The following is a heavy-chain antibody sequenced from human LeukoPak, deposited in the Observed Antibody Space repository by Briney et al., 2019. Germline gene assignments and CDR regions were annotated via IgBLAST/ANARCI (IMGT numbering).Heavy chain of an antibody. CDR1: GYSFANYW. CDR3: ARNSGTENNFDY. CDR2: IYLGDFGI. V-gene: IGHV5-51*01. J-gene: IGHJ4*02. D-gene: IGHD1-26*01. Sequence: GASLKISCKGSGYSFANYWIGWVRQMRGKGLEWMGIIYLGDFGIRYSPSFQGQVTISADKSISTVYLQWSSLKASDTAMYYCARNSGTENNFDYWGQGTLVTVSS.